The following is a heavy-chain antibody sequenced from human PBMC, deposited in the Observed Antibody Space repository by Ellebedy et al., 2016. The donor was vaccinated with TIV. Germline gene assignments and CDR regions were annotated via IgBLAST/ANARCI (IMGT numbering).Heavy chain of an antibody. J-gene: IGHJ6*02. CDR1: RFTFSAYY. CDR2: ITPSSSYR. V-gene: IGHV3-11*05. Sequence: PGGSLRLSCAASRFTFSAYYMSRIRQAPGKGLEWISNITPSSSYRKYEDSVKGRFPISRDNAKNSLYRQRKSLNADDTANYYGARAYRDPAVRPGMDVWGQGTTVTVSS. D-gene: IGHD6-6*01. CDR3: ARAYRDPAVRPGMDV.